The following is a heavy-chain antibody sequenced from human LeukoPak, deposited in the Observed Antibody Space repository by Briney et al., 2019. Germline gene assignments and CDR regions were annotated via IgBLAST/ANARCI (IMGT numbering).Heavy chain of an antibody. J-gene: IGHJ5*02. D-gene: IGHD3-3*01. CDR3: ARMYWIGRLNWFDP. Sequence: SETLSLTCAVYGGSFSGCYWSWIRQPPGKGLEWIGEINHSGSTNYNPSLKSRVTISVDTSKNQFSLKLSSVTAADTAVYYCARMYWIGRLNWFDPWGQGTLVTVSS. V-gene: IGHV4-34*01. CDR1: GGSFSGCY. CDR2: INHSGST.